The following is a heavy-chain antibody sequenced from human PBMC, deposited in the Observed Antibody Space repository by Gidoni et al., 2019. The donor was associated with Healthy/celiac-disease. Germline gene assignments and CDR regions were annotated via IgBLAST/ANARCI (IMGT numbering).Heavy chain of an antibody. Sequence: QVQLVESGGGLVKPGGSLRLAGAASGFTFSDYYMSWIRQAPGKGLEWVSYISSSSSYTNYADSVKGRFTISRDNAKNSLYLQMNSLRAEDTAVYYCARVNDILTGYAPDIWGQGTMVTVSS. CDR2: ISSSSSYT. CDR3: ARVNDILTGYAPDI. D-gene: IGHD3-9*01. CDR1: GFTFSDYY. V-gene: IGHV3-11*05. J-gene: IGHJ3*02.